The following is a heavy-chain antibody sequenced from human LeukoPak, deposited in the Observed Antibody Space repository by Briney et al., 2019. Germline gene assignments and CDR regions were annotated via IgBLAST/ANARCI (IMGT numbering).Heavy chain of an antibody. CDR1: DDSIRTNSYY. V-gene: IGHV4-39*02. D-gene: IGHD5-12*01. Sequence: SETLALACSVSDDSIRTNSYYWAWIRQPPGKGLEWVGSLHFSGTPYYSPSLSSRVTVSRDTSKNHFSLNLKSVTATDTGVYFCTRSGDAHKLGNFWGPGILVTVSS. CDR3: TRSGDAHKLGNF. CDR2: LHFSGTP. J-gene: IGHJ4*02.